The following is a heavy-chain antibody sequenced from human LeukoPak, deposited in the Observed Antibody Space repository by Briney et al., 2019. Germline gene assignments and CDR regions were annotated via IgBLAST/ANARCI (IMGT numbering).Heavy chain of an antibody. CDR3: ARDRRYCSSTSCYGFDY. CDR2: IYYGGST. Sequence: SETLSLTCTVSGGSISSHYWSWIRQPPGKGLEWIGYIYYGGSTNYNPSLKSRVTISVDTSKNQFSLKLSSVTAADTAVYYCARDRRYCSSTSCYGFDYWGQGTLVTVSS. J-gene: IGHJ4*02. D-gene: IGHD2-2*01. V-gene: IGHV4-59*11. CDR1: GGSISSHY.